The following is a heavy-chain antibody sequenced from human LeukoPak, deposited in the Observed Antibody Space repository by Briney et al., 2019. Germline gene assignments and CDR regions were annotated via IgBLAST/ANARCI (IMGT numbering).Heavy chain of an antibody. J-gene: IGHJ4*02. CDR3: ARVRERPLYDYVWGSFDY. V-gene: IGHV3-7*03. CDR2: IKQDGSEK. D-gene: IGHD3-16*01. Sequence: GGSLRLSCAASGFSFSSHWMSWVRQAPGKGLEWVAKIKQDGSEKYYVDSVKGQFTISRDNAKNSLYLQMNSLRAEDTAVYCCARVRERPLYDYVWGSFDYWGQGTLVTVSS. CDR1: GFSFSSHW.